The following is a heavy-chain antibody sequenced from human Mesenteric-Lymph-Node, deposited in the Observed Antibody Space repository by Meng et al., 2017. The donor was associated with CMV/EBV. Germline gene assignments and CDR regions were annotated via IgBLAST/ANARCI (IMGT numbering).Heavy chain of an antibody. CDR1: GFTFNSYP. CDR2: ISHDGRDK. D-gene: IGHD6-25*01. V-gene: IGHV3-30*04. CDR3: AKDAFSGIDF. Sequence: GESLKISCVASGFTFNSYPMHWVRQAPGKGLEWVAFISHDGRDKYFADSVKGRFTISRDNSQNTLYLQVDSLRTEDTAVYYCAKDAFSGIDFWGQGTPVTVSS. J-gene: IGHJ4*02.